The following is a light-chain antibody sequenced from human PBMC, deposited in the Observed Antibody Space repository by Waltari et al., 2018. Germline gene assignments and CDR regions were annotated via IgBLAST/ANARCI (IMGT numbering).Light chain of an antibody. CDR2: ASS. Sequence: DIQMTQSPSSLSASVGDRVTIPCRASQSISTYLHLYQQKPGKAPKLLVYASSNFQTGVSSRFSGSGSGTDFTLTISSLEPEDFATYYCQQTYGSPPTFGPGTKVDI. CDR3: QQTYGSPPT. V-gene: IGKV1-39*01. CDR1: QSISTY. J-gene: IGKJ3*01.